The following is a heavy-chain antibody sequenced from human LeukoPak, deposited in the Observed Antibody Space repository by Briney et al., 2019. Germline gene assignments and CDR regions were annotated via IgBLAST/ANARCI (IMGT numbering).Heavy chain of an antibody. CDR2: IIPILGIA. D-gene: IGHD2-21*02. Sequence: AASVTVSCKASGGTFSSYAISWVRQAPGQGLEWMGRIIPILGIANYAQKFQGRVTITADKSTSTAYMELSSLRSEDTAVYYCARARTYCGGDCLAQPDDAFDIWGQGTMVTVSS. J-gene: IGHJ3*02. CDR1: GGTFSSYA. CDR3: ARARTYCGGDCLAQPDDAFDI. V-gene: IGHV1-69*04.